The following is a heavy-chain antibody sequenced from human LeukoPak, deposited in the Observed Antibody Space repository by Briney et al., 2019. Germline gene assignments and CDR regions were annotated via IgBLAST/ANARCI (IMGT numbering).Heavy chain of an antibody. CDR1: GFTFSQYW. J-gene: IGHJ6*02. Sequence: GGSLRLSCAASGFTFSQYWMSWVRQAPGKGLEWVASINHNGNVNYYVDSVKGRFTISRDNAKNSLYLQMSNLRAEDTAVYFCARGGGLDVWGQGATVTVSS. CDR2: INHNGNVN. CDR3: ARGGGLDV. V-gene: IGHV3-7*03. D-gene: IGHD3-16*01.